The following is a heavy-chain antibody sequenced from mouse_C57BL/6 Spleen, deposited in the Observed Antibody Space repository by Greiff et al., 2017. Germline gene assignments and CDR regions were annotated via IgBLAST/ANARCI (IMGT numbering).Heavy chain of an antibody. CDR2: IDPENGDT. D-gene: IGHD1-1*01. CDR3: TYITTVVEGYAMDY. J-gene: IGHJ4*01. CDR1: GFNIKDDY. V-gene: IGHV14-4*01. Sequence: VQLKESGAELVRPGASVKLSCTASGFNIKDDYMHWVKQRPEQGLEWIGWIDPENGDTEYASKFQGKATITADTSSNTAYLQLSSLTSEDTAVYYCTYITTVVEGYAMDYWGQGTSVTVSS.